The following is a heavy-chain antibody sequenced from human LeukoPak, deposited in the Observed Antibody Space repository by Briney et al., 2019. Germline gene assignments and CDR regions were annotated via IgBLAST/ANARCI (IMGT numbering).Heavy chain of an antibody. D-gene: IGHD1-26*01. CDR2: IYYSGST. CDR3: ARASWELPYFDY. V-gene: IGHV4-61*01. CDR1: GGSVSSGSYY. Sequence: SETLSLTCTVSGGSVSSGSYYWSWIRQPPGKGLEWIGYIYYSGSTNYNPSLKSRVTIPVDTSKNQFSLKLSSVTAADTAVYYCARASWELPYFDYWGQGTLVTVSS. J-gene: IGHJ4*02.